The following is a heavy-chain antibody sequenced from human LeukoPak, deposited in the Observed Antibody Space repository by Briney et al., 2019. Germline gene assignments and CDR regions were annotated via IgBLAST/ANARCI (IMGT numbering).Heavy chain of an antibody. J-gene: IGHJ5*02. CDR3: ARARVPVPAQLNWFDP. D-gene: IGHD2-2*01. CDR2: IIAGNGDT. Sequence: ASVKVSCKASGYTFTPYAIHWMRQAPGHRLEWMGWIIAGNGDTKYSQNFQGRLTFTRDTSASTAYMELSSLRSEDTAVYYCARARVPVPAQLNWFDPWGQGTLVTGSS. V-gene: IGHV1-3*01. CDR1: GYTFTPYA.